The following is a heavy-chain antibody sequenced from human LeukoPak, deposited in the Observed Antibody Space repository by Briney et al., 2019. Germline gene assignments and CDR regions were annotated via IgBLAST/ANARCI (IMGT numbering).Heavy chain of an antibody. V-gene: IGHV3-48*03. J-gene: IGHJ3*01. Sequence: PGGSLRLSCAASGFTFSRFEMNWVRQAPGKGLEWVSYIASSGGLIYYADSVKGRFTISRDNAGNSLFLQMNSLRAEDTAVYYCTRDGKYHRSSAYYDAFDVWGQGTMVTVSS. CDR1: GFTFSRFE. CDR2: IASSGGLI. D-gene: IGHD3-22*01. CDR3: TRDGKYHRSSAYYDAFDV.